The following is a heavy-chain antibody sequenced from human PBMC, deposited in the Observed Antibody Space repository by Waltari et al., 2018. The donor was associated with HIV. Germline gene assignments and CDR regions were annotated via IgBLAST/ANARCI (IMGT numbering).Heavy chain of an antibody. D-gene: IGHD3-10*01. CDR3: ARGFATMVRGFKVVWFDP. J-gene: IGHJ5*02. V-gene: IGHV1-2*04. Sequence: QVQLVQSGAEVKKPGASVKVSCKASGYTFTGYYMHWVRQAPGQGLEWMGWINPNSGGTNYAQKFQGWVTMTRDTSISTAYMELSRLRSDDTAVYYCARGFATMVRGFKVVWFDPWGQGTLVTVSS. CDR2: INPNSGGT. CDR1: GYTFTGYY.